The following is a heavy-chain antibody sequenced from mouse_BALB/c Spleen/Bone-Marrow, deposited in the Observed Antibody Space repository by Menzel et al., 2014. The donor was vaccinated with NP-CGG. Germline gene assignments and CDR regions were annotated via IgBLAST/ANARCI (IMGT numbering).Heavy chain of an antibody. CDR2: IDPYSGGT. CDR3: SRGVLAYFVY. J-gene: IGHJ2*01. CDR1: GYAFTNYN. V-gene: IGHV1S135*01. Sequence: QLQQSGPDLVKPGASVKVSCKASGYAFTNYNMNWVKQSHGKSLEWIGYIDPYSGGTNYNQKFRGKATLTVDKSSSTAYMHLNSLTSEDSAVYYCSRGVLAYFVYWGQGTTLTVSS. D-gene: IGHD2-14*01.